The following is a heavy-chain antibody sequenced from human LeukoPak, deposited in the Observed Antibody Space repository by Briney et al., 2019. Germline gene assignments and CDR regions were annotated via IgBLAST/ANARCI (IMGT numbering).Heavy chain of an antibody. CDR3: ARAVVPALPPWFDP. CDR2: IWYDGSNK. V-gene: IGHV3-33*01. J-gene: IGHJ5*02. D-gene: IGHD2-2*01. Sequence: TGRSLRLSCAASGFTFSSYGMQWVRQAPGKGLEWVAVIWYDGSNKYYADSVKGRFTISRDNSKNTLYLQMNSLRAEDTAVYYYARAVVPALPPWFDPWGQGTLVTVSS. CDR1: GFTFSSYG.